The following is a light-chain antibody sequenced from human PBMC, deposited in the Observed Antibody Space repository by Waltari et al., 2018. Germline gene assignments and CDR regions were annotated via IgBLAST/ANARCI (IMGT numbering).Light chain of an antibody. CDR3: QQYNNWQIT. CDR2: CAS. J-gene: IGKJ5*01. V-gene: IGKV3-15*01. Sequence: EVVMTQSPATLSVSPGERVTPSCRASQSVGYNLAWFQQQPGQAPRLLIYCASTRATDIPDRFSGSGSGTAFTLTISSLQSEDFANYYCQQYNNWQITFGQGTRLDLK. CDR1: QSVGYN.